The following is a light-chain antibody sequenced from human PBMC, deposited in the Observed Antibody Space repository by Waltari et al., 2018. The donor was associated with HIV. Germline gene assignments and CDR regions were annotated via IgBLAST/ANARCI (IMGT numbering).Light chain of an antibody. J-gene: IGLJ2*01. CDR2: EVK. CDR1: DRDLGASDY. V-gene: IGLV2-14*01. CDR3: ASFSRGLTLVV. Sequence: QSALTQPASVSGSPGQSITISCTGSDRDLGASDYVSWYQKYPDRAPRLLIYEVKKRPSGVSSRFSGSKSANTASLTISGLQLEDEAEFYCASFSRGLTLVVFGGGTHVTVL.